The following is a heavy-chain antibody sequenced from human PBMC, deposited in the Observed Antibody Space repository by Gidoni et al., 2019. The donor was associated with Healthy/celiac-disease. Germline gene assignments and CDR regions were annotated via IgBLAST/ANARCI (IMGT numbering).Heavy chain of an antibody. CDR3: ARGGSSGYYYVEYYGMDV. D-gene: IGHD3-22*01. CDR2: IYYSGST. CDR1: GGSISSYY. V-gene: IGHV4-59*01. J-gene: IGHJ6*02. Sequence: QVQLQESGPGLVKPSETLSLTCTVSGGSISSYYWSWIRQPPGKGLEWIGYIYYSGSTNYNPSLKSRVTISVDTSKNQFSLKLSSVTAADTAVYYCARGGSSGYYYVEYYGMDVWGQGTTVTVSS.